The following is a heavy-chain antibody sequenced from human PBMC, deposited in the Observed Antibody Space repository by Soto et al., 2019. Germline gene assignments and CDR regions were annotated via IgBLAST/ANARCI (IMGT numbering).Heavy chain of an antibody. CDR2: IYYSGGA. Sequence: QVHLQESGPGLVKPSETLSLTCIVSGGSISGYYWSWIRQPPGKGLEWIGYIYYSGGAKYNPSLKSRVSISVDTSNSQLSLRLTSVTAADTAVYYCARRTKGGAFDLWGQGTMVTVSS. J-gene: IGHJ3*01. CDR3: ARRTKGGAFDL. CDR1: GGSISGYY. V-gene: IGHV4-59*08.